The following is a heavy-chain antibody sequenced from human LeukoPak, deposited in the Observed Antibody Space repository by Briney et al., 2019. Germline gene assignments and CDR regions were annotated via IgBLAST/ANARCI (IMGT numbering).Heavy chain of an antibody. J-gene: IGHJ4*02. CDR1: GGSISSGSYY. CDR3: ARGKYYDILTGYSSPFDY. CDR2: IYTSGST. V-gene: IGHV4-61*02. D-gene: IGHD3-9*01. Sequence: SETLSLTCTVSGGSISSGSYYWSWIRQPAGKGLEWIGRIYTSGSTNYNPSLKSRVTISVDTSKNQFSLKLSSVTAADTAVYYCARGKYYDILTGYSSPFDYWGQGTLVIVSS.